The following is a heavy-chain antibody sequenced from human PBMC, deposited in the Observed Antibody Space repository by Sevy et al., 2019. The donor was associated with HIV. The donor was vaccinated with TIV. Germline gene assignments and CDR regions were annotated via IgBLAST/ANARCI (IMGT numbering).Heavy chain of an antibody. CDR2: INPNSGGT. V-gene: IGHV1-2*02. CDR3: ARAARDSSSPWGYYYYYMDV. D-gene: IGHD6-6*01. CDR1: GYTFTGYY. J-gene: IGHJ6*03. Sequence: ASVKVSCKASGYTFTGYYMHWVRQAPGQGLEWMGWINPNSGGTNYAQKFQGRVTMTRDTSISTAYMELSRLRSDDTAVYYCARAARDSSSPWGYYYYYMDVWGKGTTVTVSS.